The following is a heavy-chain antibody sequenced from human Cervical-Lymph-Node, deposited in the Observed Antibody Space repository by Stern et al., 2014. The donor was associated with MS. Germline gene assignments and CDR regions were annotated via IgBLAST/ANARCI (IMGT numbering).Heavy chain of an antibody. Sequence: QVTLRESGPVLVKPTETLTLTCTVSGFSLSNARMGVSWIRQPPGKALEWLSHIFSNDEKSYSTSLKSRLTISKDTSKSQVVLTMTNMDPVDTATYYCARIHHGARGSWYFDLWGRGTLVTVSS. CDR1: GFSLSNARMG. J-gene: IGHJ2*01. CDR3: ARIHHGARGSWYFDL. CDR2: IFSNDEK. V-gene: IGHV2-26*01. D-gene: IGHD3-10*01.